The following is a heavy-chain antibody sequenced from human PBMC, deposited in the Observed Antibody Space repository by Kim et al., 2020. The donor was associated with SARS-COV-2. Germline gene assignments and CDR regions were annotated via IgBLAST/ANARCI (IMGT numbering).Heavy chain of an antibody. CDR3: ARDPGIFYDSSGYYEILDY. V-gene: IGHV1-18*01. Sequence: ASVKVSCKASGYTFTSYGISWVRQAPGQGLEWMGWISAYNGNTNYAQKLQGRVTMTTDTSTSTAYMELRSLRSDDTAVYYCARDPGIFYDSSGYYEILDYWGQGALVTVSS. CDR2: ISAYNGNT. J-gene: IGHJ4*02. D-gene: IGHD3-22*01. CDR1: GYTFTSYG.